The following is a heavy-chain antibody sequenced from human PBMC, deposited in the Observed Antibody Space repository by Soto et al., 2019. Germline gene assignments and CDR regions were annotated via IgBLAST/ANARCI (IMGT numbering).Heavy chain of an antibody. CDR2: INAVNGNT. CDR3: ARELGYCSSTSCYAYYYYYMAV. V-gene: IGHV1-3*01. CDR1: GYTFTDYT. D-gene: IGHD2-2*01. J-gene: IGHJ6*03. Sequence: QVQLVQSGAEVKKPGASVKVSCKASGYTFTDYTMHWVRQAPGQRLEWMGWINAVNGNTKYSQKCQGRVTINRDTSASTAYMELSSLRSEDTAVYYCARELGYCSSTSCYAYYYYYMAVWGKGTTVTVSS.